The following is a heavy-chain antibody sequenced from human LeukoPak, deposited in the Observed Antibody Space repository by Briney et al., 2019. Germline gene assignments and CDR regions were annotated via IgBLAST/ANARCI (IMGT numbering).Heavy chain of an antibody. CDR2: IYYSGST. CDR3: ARGGYDISDY. V-gene: IGHV4-59*01. CDR1: GGSISSYY. J-gene: IGHJ4*02. D-gene: IGHD3-9*01. Sequence: SETLSLTCTVSGGSISSYYWSWIRQPPGKGLEWIGYIYYSGSTNYNPSLKSRVTISVDTSKNQLSLKLSSVTAADTAVYYCARGGYDISDYWGQGTLVTVSS.